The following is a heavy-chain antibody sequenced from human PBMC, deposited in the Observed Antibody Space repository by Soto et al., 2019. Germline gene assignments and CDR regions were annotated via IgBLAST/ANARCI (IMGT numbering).Heavy chain of an antibody. CDR2: ISSSSSYI. Sequence: PGGSLRLSCAASGFTFSSYSMNWVRQAPGKGLEWVSSISSSSSYIYYADSVKGRFTISRDNAKNSLYLQMNSLRAEDTAVYYCARDPRIRASGSCREFDYWGQGTLVTAPQ. D-gene: IGHD1-26*01. CDR1: GFTFSSYS. CDR3: ARDPRIRASGSCREFDY. V-gene: IGHV3-21*01. J-gene: IGHJ4*02.